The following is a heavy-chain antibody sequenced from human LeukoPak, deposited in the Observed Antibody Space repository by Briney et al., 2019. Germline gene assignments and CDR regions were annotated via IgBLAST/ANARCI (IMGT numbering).Heavy chain of an antibody. V-gene: IGHV3-43*01. Sequence: PGGSLRLSCAASGFTFDRFTVHWVRHTPGKGLEWVSLINRRGHTFYADSVKGRFTISRDNSRNSVFLQMNSLRPEDTALYHCAKEVDCPSDCLFFHSWGQGTLVTVSS. D-gene: IGHD2-21*02. CDR2: INRRGHT. CDR1: GFTFDRFT. J-gene: IGHJ4*02. CDR3: AKEVDCPSDCLFFHS.